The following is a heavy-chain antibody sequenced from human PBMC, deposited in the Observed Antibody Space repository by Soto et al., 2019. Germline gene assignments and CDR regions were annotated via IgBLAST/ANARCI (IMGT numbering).Heavy chain of an antibody. J-gene: IGHJ4*02. CDR1: GFTFSSYG. CDR2: ISYDGSNK. CDR3: AKGRIAVAGTGYYFDY. D-gene: IGHD6-19*01. V-gene: IGHV3-30*18. Sequence: LRLSCAASGFTFSSYGMHWVRQAPGKGLEWVAVISYDGSNKYYADSVKGRFTISRDNSKNTLYLQMNSLRAEDTAVYYCAKGRIAVAGTGYYFDYWGQRTLVTVSS.